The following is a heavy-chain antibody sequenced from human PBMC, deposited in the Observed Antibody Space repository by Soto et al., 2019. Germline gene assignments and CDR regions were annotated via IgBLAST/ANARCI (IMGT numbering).Heavy chain of an antibody. CDR2: IRINKGNT. V-gene: IGHV1-18*01. CDR3: ATRSPAFDY. Sequence: GASVKVSCKASGYTFTNSGFSWVRQAPGQGLEWMGWIRINKGNTNYAQKFQGRVTMTTDTSTSTAYMELRSLRSDDTAVYYCATRSPAFDYWGQGTLVTVSS. J-gene: IGHJ4*02. CDR1: GYTFTNSG.